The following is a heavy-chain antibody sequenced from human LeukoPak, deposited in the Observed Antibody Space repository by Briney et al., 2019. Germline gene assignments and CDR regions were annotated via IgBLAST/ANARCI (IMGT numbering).Heavy chain of an antibody. CDR1: GGSVSSSGFS. D-gene: IGHD5-12*01. Sequence: PSETLSLTCAVSGGSVSSSGFSWSWIRQPPGKGLEWIGYIYYSGSTNYNPSLKSRVTISVDTSKNQFSLKLSSVTAADTAVYYCARSPRGGYSGYGYWYFDLWGRGTLVTVSS. CDR2: IYYSGST. V-gene: IGHV4-61*08. CDR3: ARSPRGGYSGYGYWYFDL. J-gene: IGHJ2*01.